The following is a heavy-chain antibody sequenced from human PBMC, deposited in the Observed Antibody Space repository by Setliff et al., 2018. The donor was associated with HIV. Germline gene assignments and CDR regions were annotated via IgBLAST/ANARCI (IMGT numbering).Heavy chain of an antibody. CDR1: GFIFANAH. Sequence: GGSLRLSCTASGFIFANAHMDWVRQAPGKGLEWVARIKSQTDGGTIDYAAPVKDRFTIPRDDSKSTLYLQMNSLKSEDTAVYNCVRDRGPATVLRGYFDYWGQGTLVTVSS. V-gene: IGHV3-15*01. CDR2: IKSQTDGGTI. CDR3: VRDRGPATVLRGYFDY. D-gene: IGHD2-8*01. J-gene: IGHJ4*02.